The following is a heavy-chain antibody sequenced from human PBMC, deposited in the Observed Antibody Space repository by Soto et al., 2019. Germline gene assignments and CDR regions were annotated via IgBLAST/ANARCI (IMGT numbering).Heavy chain of an antibody. Sequence: WTWIRQRPGTGLEWIGNIHHSGSTFYNPSLKSRVSISVDTSKNQFSLKLSSVTAADTAVYFCVRGVLSWGQGTLVTVSS. J-gene: IGHJ1*01. CDR3: VRGVLS. V-gene: IGHV4-31*02. CDR2: IHHSGST. D-gene: IGHD3-10*01.